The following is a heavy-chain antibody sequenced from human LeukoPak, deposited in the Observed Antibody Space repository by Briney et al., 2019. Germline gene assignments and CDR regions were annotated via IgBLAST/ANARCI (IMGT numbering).Heavy chain of an antibody. CDR3: ARVRKTPTTVTTSYYYYGMDV. Sequence: SETLSLTCTVSGGSISSYYWSCIRQPPGKGLEWIGYIYSSGSTNYNPSLKSRVTISVDTSKNQFSLKLSSVTAADTAVYYCARVRKTPTTVTTSYYYYGMDVWGQGTTVTVSS. CDR1: GGSISSYY. J-gene: IGHJ6*02. V-gene: IGHV4-59*01. D-gene: IGHD4-17*01. CDR2: IYSSGST.